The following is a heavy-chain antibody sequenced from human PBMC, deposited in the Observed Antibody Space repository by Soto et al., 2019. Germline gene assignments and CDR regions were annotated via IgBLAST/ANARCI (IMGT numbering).Heavy chain of an antibody. CDR1: GFTLIYYW. D-gene: IGHD1-26*01. J-gene: IGHJ4*02. V-gene: IGHV3-74*01. Sequence: PGGSLRLSCTASGFTLIYYWMHWVRQAPGKGLVWVSRINSDGSTTNYADSVKGRFTISRDNAKNTLYLEMNSLRAEDTAVYYCANFYSGSYSTYWGQGTLVTVSS. CDR3: ANFYSGSYSTY. CDR2: INSDGSTT.